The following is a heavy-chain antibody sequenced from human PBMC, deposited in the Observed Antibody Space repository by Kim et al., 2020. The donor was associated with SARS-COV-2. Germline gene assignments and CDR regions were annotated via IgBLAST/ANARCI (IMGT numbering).Heavy chain of an antibody. D-gene: IGHD6-13*01. J-gene: IGHJ4*02. CDR3: ARERPRIAAVDY. Sequence: SETLSLTCTVSGGSISSYYWSWIRQPPGKGLEWIGYIYYSGSTNYNPSLKSRVTISVDTSKNQFSLKLSSVTAADTAVYYCARERPRIAAVDYWGQGTLVTVSS. CDR2: IYYSGST. V-gene: IGHV4-59*13. CDR1: GGSISSYY.